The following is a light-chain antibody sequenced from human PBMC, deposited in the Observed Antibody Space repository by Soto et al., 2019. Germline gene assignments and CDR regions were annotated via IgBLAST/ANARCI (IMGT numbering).Light chain of an antibody. J-gene: IGLJ3*02. CDR1: SSDIGGYNY. V-gene: IGLV2-8*01. CDR2: EVS. CDR3: TSYVGSSNVNWV. Sequence: QSALTQPASVSGSPGQSITISCIGTSSDIGGYNYVSWYQQHPGKAPKLMIYEVSKRPSGVPDRFSGSKSGNTASLTVSGLQAEDEADYYCTSYVGSSNVNWVFGGGTKVTVL.